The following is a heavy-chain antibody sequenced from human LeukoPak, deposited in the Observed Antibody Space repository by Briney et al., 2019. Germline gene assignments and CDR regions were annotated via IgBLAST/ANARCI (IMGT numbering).Heavy chain of an antibody. CDR3: AREGVTMVRGIKRTFGY. V-gene: IGHV1-2*02. CDR2: INPNSGGT. J-gene: IGHJ4*02. CDR1: GYTFTGYY. Sequence: GASVKVSCKASGYTFTGYYMHWVRQAPGQGLEWMGWINPNSGGTNYAQKFQGRVTMTRDTSISTAYMELSRLRSDDTAVYYCAREGVTMVRGIKRTFGYWGQGTLVTVSS. D-gene: IGHD3-10*01.